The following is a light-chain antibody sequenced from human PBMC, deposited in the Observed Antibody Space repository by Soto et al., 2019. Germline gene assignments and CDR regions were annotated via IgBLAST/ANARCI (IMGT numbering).Light chain of an antibody. CDR2: DAS. J-gene: IGKJ1*01. CDR3: QQRSNWPGT. CDR1: QSVSSY. V-gene: IGKV3-11*01. Sequence: ENVLTQSPATPSLSPGEKDTPSCRASQSVSSYLAWYQQKPGQAPRLLIYDASNRATGIPARFSGSGSGTDFTLTISSLEPEDFAVYYCQQRSNWPGTFGQGTKVDIK.